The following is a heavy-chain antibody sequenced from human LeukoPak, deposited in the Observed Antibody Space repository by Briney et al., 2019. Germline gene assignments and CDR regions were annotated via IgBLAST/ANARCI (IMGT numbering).Heavy chain of an antibody. D-gene: IGHD2-2*01. Sequence: GGSLRLSCAASGLTFSSHWMHWVRQAPGKGLVWVSRITNDGSSTTYADSVKGRFTISRDNSKNALYLQMNSLRAEDTAVYYCAKGTRWSLDYWGQGTLVTVSS. CDR1: GLTFSSHW. CDR2: ITNDGSST. J-gene: IGHJ4*02. CDR3: AKGTRWSLDY. V-gene: IGHV3-74*01.